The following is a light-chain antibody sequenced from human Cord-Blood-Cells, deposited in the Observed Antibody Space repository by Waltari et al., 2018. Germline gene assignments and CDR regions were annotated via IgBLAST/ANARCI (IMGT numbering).Light chain of an antibody. Sequence: QSALTQPASVSGSPGQSITISCTGTSSDVGSYNLVSWYQQHTGKAPKLMIDEGSKRPSGVSNRFSGSKSGNTASLTISGLQAEDEADYYCCSYAGSVVFGGGTKLTVL. V-gene: IGLV2-23*01. J-gene: IGLJ2*01. CDR1: SSDVGSYNL. CDR2: EGS. CDR3: CSYAGSVV.